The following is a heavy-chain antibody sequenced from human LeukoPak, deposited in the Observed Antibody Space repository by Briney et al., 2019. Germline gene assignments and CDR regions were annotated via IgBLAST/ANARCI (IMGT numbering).Heavy chain of an antibody. Sequence: ASVKVSCKASGYTFTSYGISWVRQAPGQGLEWMGWISAYNGNTNYAQKLQGRVTMTTDTSTSTAYMELRSLRSDDTAMYYCARLYCSSTSCYTGVYMDVWGQGTSVTVSS. CDR1: GYTFTSYG. J-gene: IGHJ6*02. CDR2: ISAYNGNT. D-gene: IGHD2-2*02. V-gene: IGHV1-18*01. CDR3: ARLYCSSTSCYTGVYMDV.